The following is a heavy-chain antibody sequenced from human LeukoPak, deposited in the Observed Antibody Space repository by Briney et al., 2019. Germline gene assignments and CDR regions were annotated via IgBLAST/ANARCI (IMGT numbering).Heavy chain of an antibody. CDR2: INPNSGGT. D-gene: IGHD4-17*01. CDR1: GYTFTGYY. Sequence: ASVKVSCKASGYTFTGYYMHWVRQAPGQGLEWMGWINPNSGGTNYAQKFQGRVTMTRDTSISTAYMELSRLRSDDTAVYYCARGTTLKHDYGDYYTDYWGQGTLVTVSS. CDR3: ARGTTLKHDYGDYYTDY. J-gene: IGHJ4*02. V-gene: IGHV1-2*02.